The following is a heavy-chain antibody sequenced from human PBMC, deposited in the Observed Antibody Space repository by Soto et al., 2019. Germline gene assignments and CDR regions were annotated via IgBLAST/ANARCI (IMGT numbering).Heavy chain of an antibody. CDR2: ISFDGRNK. Sequence: QVQLVESGGGVVQPGRSLRLSCAASGFTFSSYGMHWVRQAPGKGLEWVAVISFDGRNKDYADSVKGRFTISRDNSEDTVFLQLNRVRTEDTAVYFCARVGLVRGVVIRGLDYWGQGTLVTVSS. V-gene: IGHV3-30*03. CDR1: GFTFSSYG. CDR3: ARVGLVRGVVIRGLDY. J-gene: IGHJ4*02. D-gene: IGHD3-10*01.